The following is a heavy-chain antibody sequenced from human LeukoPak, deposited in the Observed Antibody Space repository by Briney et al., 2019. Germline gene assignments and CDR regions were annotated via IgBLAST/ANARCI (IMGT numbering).Heavy chain of an antibody. J-gene: IGHJ5*02. CDR1: GGSISSGSYN. CDR2: IDTSGST. D-gene: IGHD3-9*01. CDR3: ARGYDILTGYANWFDP. V-gene: IGHV4-61*02. Sequence: SETLSLTCTVSGGSISSGSYNWTWIRQPAGKGVEWIGRIDTSGSTNYNPSLKSRVTISVDTSKNQFSLKLSSVTAADTAVYYCARGYDILTGYANWFDPWGQGTLVTVSS.